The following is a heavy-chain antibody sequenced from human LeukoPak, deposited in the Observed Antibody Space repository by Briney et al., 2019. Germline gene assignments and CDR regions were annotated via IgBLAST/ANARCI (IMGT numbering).Heavy chain of an antibody. Sequence: PGRSLRLSCAASGFTFSSYGMHWVRQAPGKGLEWVAVIWYDGSNKYYADSVKGRFTISRDNSKNTLYLQMNSLRAEDTAVYYCARDGYEFGELNFPNWFDPWGQGTLVTVSS. J-gene: IGHJ5*02. V-gene: IGHV3-33*01. CDR1: GFTFSSYG. D-gene: IGHD3-10*01. CDR3: ARDGYEFGELNFPNWFDP. CDR2: IWYDGSNK.